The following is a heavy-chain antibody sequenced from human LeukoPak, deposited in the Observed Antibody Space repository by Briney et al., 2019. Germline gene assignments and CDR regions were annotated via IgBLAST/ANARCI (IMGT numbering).Heavy chain of an antibody. Sequence: PGWSLRLSCAASGLSVSSNYMNWVRQAPGKGLEWVSALYIGGNTYYADSVRGRFTISRDNSKNTLYLQMNSLRAEDTAIYYCARDGGWWRFDFWGQGALVTVSS. CDR1: GLSVSSNY. CDR2: LYIGGNT. V-gene: IGHV3-53*01. D-gene: IGHD2-8*02. CDR3: ARDGGWWRFDF. J-gene: IGHJ4*02.